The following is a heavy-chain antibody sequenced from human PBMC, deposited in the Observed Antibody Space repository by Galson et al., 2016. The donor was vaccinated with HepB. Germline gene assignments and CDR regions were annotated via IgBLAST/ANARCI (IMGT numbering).Heavy chain of an antibody. V-gene: IGHV3-21*01. D-gene: IGHD5-18*01. CDR1: GFTFSTYS. CDR3: ARDRGIQRWSRDGFDY. Sequence: SLRLSCAASGFTFSTYSMNWVRQVPGKGLEWVSFISSSSSYIYYGDSLKGRFTISRDNAKNSLYLQMNSLRAEDTAVYYCARDRGIQRWSRDGFDYWGQGTLVTVSS. J-gene: IGHJ4*02. CDR2: ISSSSSYI.